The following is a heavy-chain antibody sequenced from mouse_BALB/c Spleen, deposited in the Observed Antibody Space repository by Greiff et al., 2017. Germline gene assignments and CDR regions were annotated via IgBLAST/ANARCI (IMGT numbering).Heavy chain of an antibody. CDR3: ARRAMDY. Sequence: VKVVESGPELVKPGASVKMSCKASGYTFTSYYIHWVKQRPGQGLEWIGWIYPGDGSTKYNEKFKGKTTLTADKSSSTAYMLLSSLTSEDSAIYFCARRAMDYWGQGTSVTVSS. J-gene: IGHJ4*01. CDR1: GYTFTSYY. V-gene: IGHV1S56*01. CDR2: IYPGDGST.